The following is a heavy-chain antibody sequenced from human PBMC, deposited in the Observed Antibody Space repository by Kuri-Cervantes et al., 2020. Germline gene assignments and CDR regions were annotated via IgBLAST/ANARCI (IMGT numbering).Heavy chain of an antibody. D-gene: IGHD6-19*01. J-gene: IGHJ3*02. CDR1: GYTLTELS. CDR2: FDPEDGET. CDR3: AKDNGVGQWLVVGFDI. Sequence: ASVKVSCKVSGYTLTELSMHWVRQAPGKGLEWMGGFDPEDGETIYAQKFQGRVTMTEDTSTDTAYMELSSLRAEDTALYYCAKDNGVGQWLVVGFDIWGQGTMVTVSS. V-gene: IGHV1-24*01.